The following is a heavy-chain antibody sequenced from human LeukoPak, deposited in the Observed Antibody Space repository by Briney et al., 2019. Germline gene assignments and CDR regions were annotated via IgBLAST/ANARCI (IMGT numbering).Heavy chain of an antibody. J-gene: IGHJ6*03. CDR3: ASLRSSVFYYYYMDV. Sequence: SETLSLTCAVYGGSFSGYYWSWIRQPPGKGLEWIGEINHSGSTNYNPSLKSRVTISVDTSKNQFSLKLSSVTAADTAVYYCASLRSSVFYYYYMDVWGKGTTVTVSS. V-gene: IGHV4-34*01. CDR2: INHSGST. D-gene: IGHD3-16*02. CDR1: GGSFSGYY.